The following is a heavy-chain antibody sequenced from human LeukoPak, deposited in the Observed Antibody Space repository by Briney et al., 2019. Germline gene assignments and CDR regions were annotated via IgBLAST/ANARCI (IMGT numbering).Heavy chain of an antibody. CDR2: ISYDGSNK. CDR1: GITFSSYA. V-gene: IGHV3-30-3*01. D-gene: IGHD3-9*01. CDR3: ARDARYYDNLTGYPLFDY. J-gene: IGHJ4*02. Sequence: GRSLRLSCAASGITFSSYAMHWVRQAPGKGLEWVAVISYDGSNKYYADSVKGRFTISRDNSKNTLYLQMNSLRAEDTAVYFCARDARYYDNLTGYPLFDYWGQGTLVTVSS.